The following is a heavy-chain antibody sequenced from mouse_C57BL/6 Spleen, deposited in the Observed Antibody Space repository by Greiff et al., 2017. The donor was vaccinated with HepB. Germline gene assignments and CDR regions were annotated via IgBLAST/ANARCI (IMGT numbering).Heavy chain of an antibody. D-gene: IGHD1-1*01. CDR1: GFTFSSYG. J-gene: IGHJ2*01. Sequence: EVQGVESGGDLVKPGGSLKLSCAASGFTFSSYGMSWVRQTPDKRLEWVATISSGGSYTYYPDSVKGRFTISRDNAKNTLYLQMSSLKSEDTAMYYFARQGDSTVVAAFDYWGQGTTLTVSS. CDR2: ISSGGSYT. CDR3: ARQGDSTVVAAFDY. V-gene: IGHV5-6*01.